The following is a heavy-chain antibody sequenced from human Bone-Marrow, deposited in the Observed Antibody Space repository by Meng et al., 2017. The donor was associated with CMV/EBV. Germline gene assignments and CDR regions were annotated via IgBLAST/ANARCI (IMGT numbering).Heavy chain of an antibody. CDR1: GFTFSSYS. CDR3: ASLGGSSRYYYYYGMDV. Sequence: GESLKISCAASGFTFSSYSMNWVRQAPGKGLEWVSYISSSSSTIYYADSVKGRFTISRDNAKNSLYLQMNSLRAEDTAVYYCASLGGSSRYYYYYGMDVWGQGSTVTVYS. V-gene: IGHV3-48*04. D-gene: IGHD6-6*01. CDR2: ISSSSSTI. J-gene: IGHJ6*02.